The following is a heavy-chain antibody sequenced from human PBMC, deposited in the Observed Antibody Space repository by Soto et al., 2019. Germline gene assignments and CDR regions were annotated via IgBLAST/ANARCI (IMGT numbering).Heavy chain of an antibody. CDR1: SGSFSGYY. J-gene: IGHJ4*02. CDR2: ISQGGNT. V-gene: IGHV4-34*01. CDR3: ARAPKVSGSSQTRPDF. D-gene: IGHD6-6*01. Sequence: SETLSLTCSIYSGSFSGYYWSWIRQPPGKGLDWIGEISQGGNTNYSPSLKSSVYISIDTSKKQFSLNLASVSAADTAVYYCARAPKVSGSSQTRPDFWGQGTLVTVSS.